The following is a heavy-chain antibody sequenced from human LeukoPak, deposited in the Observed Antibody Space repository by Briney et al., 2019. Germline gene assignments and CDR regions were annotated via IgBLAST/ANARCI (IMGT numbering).Heavy chain of an antibody. CDR1: GFTFSSYA. CDR3: ARDVHSYYYYMDV. Sequence: GGSLRLSCAASGFTFSSYAMSWVRQAPGKGLDWVSAISGSGGSTYYADSVKGRFTISRDNSKNTLYLQMNSLRAEDTAVYYCARDVHSYYYYMDVWGKGTTVTVSS. CDR2: ISGSGGST. J-gene: IGHJ6*03. V-gene: IGHV3-23*01.